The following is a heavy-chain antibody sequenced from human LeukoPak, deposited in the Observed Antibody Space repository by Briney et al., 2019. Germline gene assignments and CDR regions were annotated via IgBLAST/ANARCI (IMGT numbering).Heavy chain of an antibody. V-gene: IGHV4-31*03. CDR3: GKVGGNSNS. J-gene: IGHJ5*01. D-gene: IGHD4-23*01. CDR2: IYYTGDT. CDR1: GGSISTSIFY. Sequence: SETLSLTCTVSGGSISTSIFYWNWIRQHPGLGLQWIGYIYYTGDTFHNPSLKSRVTISLDTSENQFALKVNSVSAADTAMYYCGKVGGNSNSGGQGTRVTVSS.